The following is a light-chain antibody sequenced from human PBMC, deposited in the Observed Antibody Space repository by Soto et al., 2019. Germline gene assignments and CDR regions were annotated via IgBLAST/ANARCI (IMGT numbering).Light chain of an antibody. CDR3: QQSYSTPRT. CDR1: QGIKNW. J-gene: IGKJ1*01. V-gene: IGKV1-12*01. CDR2: TGS. Sequence: DIQMAQSPSYVSASVGDRVTITCRASQGIKNWLAWYQQKPGKAPNLLIYTGSSLQSGVPSRFSGSGSGTDFTLTINSLQPEDFATYYCQQSYSTPRTFGQGTKV.